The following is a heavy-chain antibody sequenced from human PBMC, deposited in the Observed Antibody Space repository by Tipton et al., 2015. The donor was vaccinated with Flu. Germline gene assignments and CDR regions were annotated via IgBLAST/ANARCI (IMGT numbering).Heavy chain of an antibody. CDR2: VNHSGST. CDR3: AREPAPIGSPKSDAFEV. CDR1: GGSFSGDY. V-gene: IGHV4-34*01. Sequence: TLSLTCVVYGGSFSGDYCSWIRQPPGKGLEWIGEVNHSGSTNYNPSLKSRVTISVDTSKNQFSLKLDSVTAADTAVYYCAREPAPIGSPKSDAFEVWGQGTRVTVSS. D-gene: IGHD3-10*01. J-gene: IGHJ3*01.